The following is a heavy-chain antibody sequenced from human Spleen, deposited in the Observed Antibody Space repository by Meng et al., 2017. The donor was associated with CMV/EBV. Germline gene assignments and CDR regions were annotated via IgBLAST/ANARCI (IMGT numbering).Heavy chain of an antibody. Sequence: GSLRLSCAVYGGSFSGYYWSWIRQPPGKGLEWIGQTSHSGTTNYNLSLKSRVTISVDTSKNQFSPKLSSVTAADTAVYYCARRRGSWYGFDYWGQGTLVTVSS. CDR3: ARRRGSWYGFDY. CDR1: GGSFSGYY. CDR2: TSHSGTT. D-gene: IGHD6-13*01. V-gene: IGHV4-34*01. J-gene: IGHJ4*02.